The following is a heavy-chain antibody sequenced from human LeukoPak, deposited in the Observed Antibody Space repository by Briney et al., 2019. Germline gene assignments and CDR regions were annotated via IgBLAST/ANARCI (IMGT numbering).Heavy chain of an antibody. Sequence: PSEPLSLTCAVYGGSFSGYYWSWIRQPPGKGLEWIGEINHSGSTNYNPSLKSRVTISVNTSKNQFSLKLSSVTAADTAVYYCARGLVANYYDSSGYYYSYYYYYMDVWGKGTTVTVSS. D-gene: IGHD3-22*01. V-gene: IGHV4-34*01. CDR1: GGSFSGYY. CDR2: INHSGST. J-gene: IGHJ6*03. CDR3: ARGLVANYYDSSGYYYSYYYYYMDV.